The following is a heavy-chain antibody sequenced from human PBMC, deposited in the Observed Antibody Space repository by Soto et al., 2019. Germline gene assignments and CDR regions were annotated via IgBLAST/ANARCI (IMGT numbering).Heavy chain of an antibody. Sequence: LSLPCTVSGGSISSGGYYWSWIRQHPGKGLEWIGYIYYSGSTYYNPSLKSRVTISVDTSKNQFSLKLSSVTAAVTAVYYCARDQALEGTGLNWFDHWGQGTLVAVSS. CDR2: IYYSGST. CDR3: ARDQALEGTGLNWFDH. CDR1: GGSISSGGYY. D-gene: IGHD3-10*01. V-gene: IGHV4-31*03. J-gene: IGHJ5*02.